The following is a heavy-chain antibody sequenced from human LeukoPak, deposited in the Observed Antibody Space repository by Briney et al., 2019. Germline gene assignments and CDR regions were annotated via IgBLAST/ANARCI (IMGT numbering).Heavy chain of an antibody. D-gene: IGHD3-22*01. CDR2: IDWDDDK. V-gene: IGHV2-70*04. CDR3: ARTKYYYDSSGYYVFDY. Sequence: SGPALVKPTQTLTLTCTFSGFSLSTSGMRVSWIRQPAGKALEWLARIDWDDDKFYSTSLKTRLTISKDTSKNQVVLTMTNMDPVDTATYYCARTKYYYDSSGYYVFDYWGQGTLVTVSS. J-gene: IGHJ4*02. CDR1: GFSLSTSGMR.